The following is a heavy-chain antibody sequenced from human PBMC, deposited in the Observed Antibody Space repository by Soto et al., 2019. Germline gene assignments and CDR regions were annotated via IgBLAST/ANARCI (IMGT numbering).Heavy chain of an antibody. J-gene: IGHJ4*02. CDR2: VYHTGST. V-gene: IGHV4-38-2*01. CDR3: ARTAGGRDPLFDY. CDR1: GYAISSGFN. D-gene: IGHD2-15*01. Sequence: SETLSLTCDVSGYAISSGFNWNWLRLSPGKGLEWIGCVYHTGSTYYNPSLKSRVTISVDTSKNQFSLKLSSVTAADTAVYYCARTAGGRDPLFDYWGQGTLVTVSS.